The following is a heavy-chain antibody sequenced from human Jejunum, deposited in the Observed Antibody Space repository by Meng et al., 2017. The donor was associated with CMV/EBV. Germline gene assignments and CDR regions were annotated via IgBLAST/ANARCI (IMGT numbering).Heavy chain of an antibody. CDR1: GSMRNYD. CDR2: MYYSGTT. V-gene: IGHV4-59*01. J-gene: IGHJ5*02. Sequence: GSMRNYDWGWIRQPPGKGLEWIGCMYYSGTTNYYNPSLKSRVTISVDTSKNQLSLKLSSVTAADTAVYFCARQRVSVVEGGSWFDPWGQGTLVTVSS. D-gene: IGHD2-15*01. CDR3: ARQRVSVVEGGSWFDP.